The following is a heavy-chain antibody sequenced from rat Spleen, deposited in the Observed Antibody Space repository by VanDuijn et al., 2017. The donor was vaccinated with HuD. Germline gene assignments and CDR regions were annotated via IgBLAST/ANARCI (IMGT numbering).Heavy chain of an antibody. D-gene: IGHD1-11*01. CDR2: ISTCGGNT. Sequence: EVQLVESGGGPVQPGRSLRLSCAASGFTFSNYGMAWVRQTPPKGLECVASISTCGGNTYYRDSVKGRFTISRYNAKTTLYLQMDSLRSEDTATYYCARGAYGGYYFDYWGQGVMVTVSS. CDR1: GFTFSNYG. V-gene: IGHV5S13*01. J-gene: IGHJ2*01. CDR3: ARGAYGGYYFDY.